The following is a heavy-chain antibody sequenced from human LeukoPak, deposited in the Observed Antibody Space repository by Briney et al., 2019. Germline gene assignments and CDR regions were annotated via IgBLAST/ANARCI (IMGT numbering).Heavy chain of an antibody. V-gene: IGHV3-7*01. J-gene: IGHJ6*03. CDR1: GFTFSSYW. D-gene: IGHD4-11*01. Sequence: GGSLRLSCAASGFTFSSYWMSWVRQAPGKGLEWVANIKQDGSEKYYVDSVKGRFTISRDNAKNSLYLQMNSLRAEDTAVYYCARVEETATTAAIIRKYSYYYYYMDVWGKGNTVTVSS. CDR3: ARVEETATTAAIIRKYSYYYYYMDV. CDR2: IKQDGSEK.